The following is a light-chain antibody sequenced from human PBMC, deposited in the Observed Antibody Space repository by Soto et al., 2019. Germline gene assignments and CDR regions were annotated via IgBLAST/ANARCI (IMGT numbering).Light chain of an antibody. CDR2: KAS. J-gene: IGKJ1*01. CDR3: QHYNSYSEA. V-gene: IGKV1-5*03. CDR1: QSISGW. Sequence: DIQMTQSASTLSASVGDRVTITCRASQSISGWLAWYQQKPGTAPKLLIYKASTLKSGVPSRFSGSGSGTEFTLTISSLQPDDFATYYCQHYNSYSEAFGQGTKV.